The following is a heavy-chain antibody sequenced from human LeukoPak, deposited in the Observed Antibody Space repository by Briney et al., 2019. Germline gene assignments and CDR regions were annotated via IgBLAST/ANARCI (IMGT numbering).Heavy chain of an antibody. Sequence: QAGGSLRLSCAASGFVVSDNYMSCVRQAPGQGLEWVSLIYTSGITKYTDSVKGRFTISRDNAKNTLYLQMNTLSAEDTAVYYCVGYYVGKFDYWGQGTLVTVSS. V-gene: IGHV3-66*02. CDR2: IYTSGIT. J-gene: IGHJ4*02. CDR1: GFVVSDNY. CDR3: VGYYVGKFDY. D-gene: IGHD4-23*01.